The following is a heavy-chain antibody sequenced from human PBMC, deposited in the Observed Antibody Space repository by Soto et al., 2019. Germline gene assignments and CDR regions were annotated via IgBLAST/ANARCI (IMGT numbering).Heavy chain of an antibody. CDR1: DGSMNSDSSY. CDR2: INHSGST. J-gene: IGHJ4*02. CDR3: ARLGGYVSVGYYYLWDS. Sequence: TLSLTCRVSDGSMNSDSSYWGWIRQPPGKGLEWIGVINHSGSTYHNLSLKGRVTMSVDASRNQFSLKLTSMTAADTAVYYCARLGGYVSVGYYYLWDSWGQGTLVTVSS. D-gene: IGHD3-22*01. V-gene: IGHV4-39*01.